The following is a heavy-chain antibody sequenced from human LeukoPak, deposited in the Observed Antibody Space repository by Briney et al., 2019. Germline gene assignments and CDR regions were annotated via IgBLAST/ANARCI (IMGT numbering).Heavy chain of an antibody. Sequence: PSETLSLTCSVSGDSIRGSIYHWGWIRQSPGKGLEWIASLYHTGTTYYNPGLKSRVTISVDASKNQLSLRLHHVTAADTAVYYCTRDRTSYDILSSIAHWGQGALVTVSS. CDR1: GDSIRGSIYH. D-gene: IGHD3-9*01. V-gene: IGHV4-39*07. CDR3: TRDRTSYDILSSIAH. J-gene: IGHJ4*02. CDR2: LYHTGTT.